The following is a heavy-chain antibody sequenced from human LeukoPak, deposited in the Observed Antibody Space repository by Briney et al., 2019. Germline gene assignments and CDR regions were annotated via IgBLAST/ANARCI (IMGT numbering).Heavy chain of an antibody. CDR1: GLTFSSYG. V-gene: IGHV3-21*01. D-gene: IGHD3-10*01. Sequence: PGRSLRLSCAASGLTFSSYGMNWVRQAPGKGLEWVSSISSSSSYIYYADSVKGRFTISRDNAKNSLYLQMNSLRAEDTAVYYCARGSLLWFGEFRGADDAFDIWGQGTMVTVSS. J-gene: IGHJ3*02. CDR3: ARGSLLWFGEFRGADDAFDI. CDR2: ISSSSSYI.